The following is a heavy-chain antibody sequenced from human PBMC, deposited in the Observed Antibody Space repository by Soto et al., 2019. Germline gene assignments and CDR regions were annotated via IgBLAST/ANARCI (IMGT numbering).Heavy chain of an antibody. Sequence: SETLSLTCAVYGGSFSGYYWSWIRQPPGKGLEWIGEINHSGSTNYNPSLKSRVTISVDTSKNQFSLKLSSVTAADTAVYYCARKAMVRGVMNYYYMDVWGKGTTVTVSS. J-gene: IGHJ6*03. CDR1: GGSFSGYY. CDR2: INHSGST. D-gene: IGHD3-10*01. CDR3: ARKAMVRGVMNYYYMDV. V-gene: IGHV4-34*01.